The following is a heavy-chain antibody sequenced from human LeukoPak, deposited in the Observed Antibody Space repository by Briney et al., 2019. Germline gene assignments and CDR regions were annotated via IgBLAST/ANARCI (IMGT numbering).Heavy chain of an antibody. D-gene: IGHD3-10*01. V-gene: IGHV3-11*01. CDR3: ARRTYYYGSGSYYLFDY. CDR2: ISSSGSTI. Sequence: GGSLRLSCVASGFTFSTYSMSWIRQAPGKGLEWVSYISSSGSTIYYADSVKGRLTISRDNAKNSLYLQMNSLRAEDTAVYYCARRTYYYGSGSYYLFDYWGQGTLVTVSS. CDR1: GFTFSTYS. J-gene: IGHJ4*02.